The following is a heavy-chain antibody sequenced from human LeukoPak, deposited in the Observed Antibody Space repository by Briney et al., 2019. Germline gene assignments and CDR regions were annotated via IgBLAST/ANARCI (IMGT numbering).Heavy chain of an antibody. V-gene: IGHV3-11*04. Sequence: GGSLRLSCAASGFTFSSYAMSWIRQAPGKGLEWVSYISSSGSTIYYADSVKGRFTISRDNAKNSLYLQMNSLRAEDTAVYYCAREEVAGNIDYWGQGTLVTVSS. CDR3: AREEVAGNIDY. J-gene: IGHJ4*02. CDR2: ISSSGSTI. D-gene: IGHD6-19*01. CDR1: GFTFSSYA.